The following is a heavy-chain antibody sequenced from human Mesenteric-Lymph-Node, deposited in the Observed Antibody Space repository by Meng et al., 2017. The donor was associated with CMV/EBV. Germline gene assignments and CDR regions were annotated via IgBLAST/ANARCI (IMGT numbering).Heavy chain of an antibody. D-gene: IGHD3-16*01. CDR2: IRYDGSNK. Sequence: GGSLRLSCAASGFTFSSYGMQWVRQAPGKGLEWVAFIRYDGSNKYHADSVKGRFTISRDDSKNTLYLQMNSLRVEDTAVYYCAKEPFTELRAYYYGMDVWGQGTTVTVSS. CDR1: GFTFSSYG. V-gene: IGHV3-30*02. J-gene: IGHJ6*02. CDR3: AKEPFTELRAYYYGMDV.